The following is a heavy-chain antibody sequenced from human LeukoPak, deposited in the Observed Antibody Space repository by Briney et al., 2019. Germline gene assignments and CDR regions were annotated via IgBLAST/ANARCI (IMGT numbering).Heavy chain of an antibody. CDR1: GFTFSSYS. CDR2: ISSSSSYI. V-gene: IGHV3-21*01. J-gene: IGHJ3*02. Sequence: PGGSLRLSCAASGFTFSSYSMNWVRQAPGKGLEWVSSISSSSSYIYYADSVKGRFTISRDNAKNSLYLQMNSLRAEDTAVYYSARWGLYYYDSSGYYHSPIWGQGTMVTVSS. D-gene: IGHD3-22*01. CDR3: ARWGLYYYDSSGYYHSPI.